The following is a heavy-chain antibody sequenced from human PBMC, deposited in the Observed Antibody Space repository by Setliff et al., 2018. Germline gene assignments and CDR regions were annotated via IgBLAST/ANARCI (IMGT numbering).Heavy chain of an antibody. D-gene: IGHD2-2*02. Sequence: PSETLPLTCGGYGGSISDYYWSWIRQPPGKGLEWIGEINHSGSTNYNPSLKSRVTISLDTSTNQVSLKLSSVTAADTAVYYCARDRQYCSSTSCYTSYFYYYAMDIWGQGTTVTVSS. CDR3: ARDRQYCSSTSCYTSYFYYYAMDI. J-gene: IGHJ6*02. V-gene: IGHV4-34*01. CDR2: INHSGST. CDR1: GGSISDYY.